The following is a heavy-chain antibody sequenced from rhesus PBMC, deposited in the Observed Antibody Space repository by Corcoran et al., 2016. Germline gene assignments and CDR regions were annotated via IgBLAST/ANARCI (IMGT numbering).Heavy chain of an antibody. D-gene: IGHD6-25*01. CDR3: ARGGGGSWKVDY. CDR1: GGSISGGYG. V-gene: IGHV4S7*01. J-gene: IGHJ4*01. CDR2: IFGSIGSP. Sequence: QLQLQESGPGLVKPSETLSLTCAVSGGSISGGYGWSWIRQPPGKGLEWIGHIFGSIGSPYYHPSPKGRVTLSTDTSKNQFSLRLSSVTAADTAVYYGARGGGGSWKVDYWGQGVLVTVSS.